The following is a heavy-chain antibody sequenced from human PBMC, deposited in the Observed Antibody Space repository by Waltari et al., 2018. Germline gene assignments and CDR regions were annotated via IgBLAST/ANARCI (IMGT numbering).Heavy chain of an antibody. D-gene: IGHD3-22*01. CDR3: ARDPGYYDTSGYPAYFDY. CDR1: VYSISSGYY. CDR2: IYFSGST. J-gene: IGHJ4*02. Sequence: QVQLQESGPGLAKPSETLYLTCTVSVYSISSGYYWCWIRQPPGKGLEWIGSIYFSGSTYYNPSLKSRVTISVDTSKNQFSLKLSSVTAADTAVYYCARDPGYYDTSGYPAYFDYWGQGTLVTVSS. V-gene: IGHV4-38-2*02.